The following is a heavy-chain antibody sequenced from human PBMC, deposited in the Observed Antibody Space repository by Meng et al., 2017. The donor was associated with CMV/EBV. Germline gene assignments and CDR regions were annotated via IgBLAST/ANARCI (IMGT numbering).Heavy chain of an antibody. CDR2: ISYDGTDK. D-gene: IGHD2-2*02. V-gene: IGHV3-30*04. Sequence: GESLKISCAASGFTLNNHAMHWVRQAPGKGLEWVAVISYDGTDKYYGYSVKGRFTISRDNSKNTLYLQMNSLRAEDTAVYYCARDHVYCGSTSCYRNLDCWGQGTLVTVSS. J-gene: IGHJ4*02. CDR1: GFTLNNHA. CDR3: ARDHVYCGSTSCYRNLDC.